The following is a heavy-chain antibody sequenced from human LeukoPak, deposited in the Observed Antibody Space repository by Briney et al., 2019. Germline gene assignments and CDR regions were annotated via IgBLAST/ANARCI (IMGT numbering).Heavy chain of an antibody. V-gene: IGHV3-30*07. CDR3: ARDEYYGSGSPTMINWFDP. Sequence: GGSLRLSCAASGFTFSNYAMHWVRQAPGKGLEWVSLISSGGTYEYYADSVKGRFTISRDNSKNTLYLQMNSLRAEDTAVYYCARDEYYGSGSPTMINWFDPWGQGTLVTVSS. CDR2: ISSGGTYE. J-gene: IGHJ5*02. CDR1: GFTFSNYA. D-gene: IGHD3-10*01.